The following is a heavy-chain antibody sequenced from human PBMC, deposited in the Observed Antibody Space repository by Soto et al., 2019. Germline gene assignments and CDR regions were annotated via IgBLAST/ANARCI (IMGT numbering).Heavy chain of an antibody. CDR3: ARQQYYYGSSGYYYRPPSSYYFDY. J-gene: IGHJ4*02. CDR1: GCTFTSYG. Sequence: ASVKVSCKASGCTFTSYGISWVRQAPGQGLEWMGWISAYNGNTNYAQKLQGRVTMTTDTSTSTAYMELRSLRSDDTAVYYCARQQYYYGSSGYYYRPPSSYYFDYWGQGTLVTVSS. D-gene: IGHD3-22*01. CDR2: ISAYNGNT. V-gene: IGHV1-18*01.